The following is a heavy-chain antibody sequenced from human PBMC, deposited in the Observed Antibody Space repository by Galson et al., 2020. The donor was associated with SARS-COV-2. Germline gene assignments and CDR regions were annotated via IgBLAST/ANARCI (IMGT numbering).Heavy chain of an antibody. Sequence: GESLKISCAASGFPSSDHAMHWVRQAPGKGLEWVAQIYFDGSEKYYGDSVKGRFTISRDSSKNTVYLQMNNLRADDTAVYYCARDGQSSSGWAFDYWGQGTQLTVSS. J-gene: IGHJ4*02. V-gene: IGHV3-33*01. CDR3: ARDGQSSSGWAFDY. D-gene: IGHD6-19*01. CDR1: GFPSSDHA. CDR2: IYFDGSEK.